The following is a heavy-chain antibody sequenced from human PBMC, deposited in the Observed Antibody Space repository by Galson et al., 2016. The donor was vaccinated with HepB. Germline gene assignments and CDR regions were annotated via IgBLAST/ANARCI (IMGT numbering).Heavy chain of an antibody. V-gene: IGHV6-1*01. CDR1: GDSVSRNTAA. J-gene: IGHJ4*02. D-gene: IGHD5-12*01. CDR3: ARGTGAYVQ. Sequence: CAISGDSVSRNTAAWNWIRQSPSRGLEWLGRTYYRSKWSSDYAVSMKSRITINADTSMNQFSLQLNSVTPEDTAVYYFARGTGAYVQWGQGTLVTVSS. CDR2: TYYRSKWSS.